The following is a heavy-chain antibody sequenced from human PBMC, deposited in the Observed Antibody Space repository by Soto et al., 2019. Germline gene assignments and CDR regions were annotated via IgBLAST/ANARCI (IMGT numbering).Heavy chain of an antibody. D-gene: IGHD4-17*01. CDR3: ARDGTVPAFDI. V-gene: IGHV3-11*01. J-gene: IGHJ3*02. CDR1: GFTFSDYY. CDR2: ISSSGSTI. Sequence: QVQLVESGGGLVKPGGSLRLSCAASGFTFSDYYMSWIRQAPGKGLEWVSYISSSGSTIYYADSVKGRFTISRDNAKNSLYFKMNGLRAEDPAVFYWARDGTVPAFDIGGKGKMVTVSS.